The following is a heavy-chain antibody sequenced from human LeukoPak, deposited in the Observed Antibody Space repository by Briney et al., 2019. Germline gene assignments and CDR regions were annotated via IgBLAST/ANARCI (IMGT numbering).Heavy chain of an antibody. V-gene: IGHV4-4*07. CDR2: IYTSGST. J-gene: IGHJ5*02. CDR3: ATHRGGGYEGPQINWFDP. D-gene: IGHD5-12*01. CDR1: GGSISSYY. Sequence: SETLSLTCTVSGGSISSYYWSWIRQPAGKGLEWIGRIYTSGSTNYNPSLKSRVTMSVDTSKNRFSLKLSSVTAADTAVYYCATHRGGGYEGPQINWFDPWGQGTLVTVSS.